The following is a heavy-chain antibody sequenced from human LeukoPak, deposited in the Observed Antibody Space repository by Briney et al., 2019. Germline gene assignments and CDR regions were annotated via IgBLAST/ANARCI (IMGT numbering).Heavy chain of an antibody. D-gene: IGHD6-13*01. CDR2: INAGNGNT. Sequence: ASVKVSCKASGYTFTSYAMHWVRQAPGQRLEWMGWINAGNGNTKYSQKFQGRVTITRDTSASTAYMELSSLRSEDMAVYYCARDFSSSWFWFDPWGQGTLVTVSS. V-gene: IGHV1-3*01. CDR3: ARDFSSSWFWFDP. J-gene: IGHJ5*02. CDR1: GYTFTSYA.